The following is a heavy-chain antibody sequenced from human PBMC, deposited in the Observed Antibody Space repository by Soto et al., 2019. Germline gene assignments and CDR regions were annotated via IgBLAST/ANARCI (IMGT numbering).Heavy chain of an antibody. Sequence: ASVKVSCKASGYTFTGYYMHWVRLAPGQGLEWMGWINPNSGGTNYAQKFQGRVTMTRDTSISTAYMELSRLRSDDTAVYYCARASYDCSGGSCPPSLDYWGQGTLVTVSS. D-gene: IGHD2-15*01. CDR3: ARASYDCSGGSCPPSLDY. CDR1: GYTFTGYY. V-gene: IGHV1-2*02. J-gene: IGHJ4*02. CDR2: INPNSGGT.